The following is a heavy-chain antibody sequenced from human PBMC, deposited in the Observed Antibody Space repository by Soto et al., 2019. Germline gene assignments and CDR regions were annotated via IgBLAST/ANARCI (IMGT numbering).Heavy chain of an antibody. CDR2: ISYDGSNK. D-gene: IGHD3-3*01. CDR3: AKDAAAVLRYGMDV. V-gene: IGHV3-30*18. J-gene: IGHJ6*02. Sequence: ESGGGVVQPGRSLRLSCAASGFTFSSYGMHWVRQAPGKGLEWVAVISYDGSNKYYADSVKGRFTISRDNSKNTLYLQMNSLRAEDTAVYYCAKDAAAVLRYGMDVWGQGTTVTVSS. CDR1: GFTFSSYG.